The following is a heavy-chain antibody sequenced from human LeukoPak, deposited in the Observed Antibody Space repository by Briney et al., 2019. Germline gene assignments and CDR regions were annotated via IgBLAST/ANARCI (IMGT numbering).Heavy chain of an antibody. D-gene: IGHD2-2*01. Sequence: ASVKVSCKASGGTFSSYAISWVRQAPGQGLEWMGGIIPIFGTANYAQKFQGRVTITTDESTSTAYMELSSLRSEDTAVYFCARGVFGPASGIVVVPAAMVNWGQGTLVTVSS. CDR3: ARGVFGPASGIVVVPAAMVN. CDR2: IIPIFGTA. V-gene: IGHV1-69*05. J-gene: IGHJ4*02. CDR1: GGTFSSYA.